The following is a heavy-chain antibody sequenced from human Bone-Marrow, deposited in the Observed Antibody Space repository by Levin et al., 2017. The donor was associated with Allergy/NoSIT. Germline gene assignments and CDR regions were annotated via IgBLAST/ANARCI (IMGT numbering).Heavy chain of an antibody. D-gene: IGHD6-13*01. J-gene: IGHJ4*02. V-gene: IGHV3-9*01. CDR2: VSWNSGTI. Sequence: SLKISCAASGFRFDDCAMHWVRQAPGKGLEWVSSVSWNSGTIEYADSVKGRFTISRDNAKNSLFLQMTSLRLEDTAFYYCAKGTSSWYGYFDSWGQGTLVSVSS. CDR1: GFRFDDCA. CDR3: AKGTSSWYGYFDS.